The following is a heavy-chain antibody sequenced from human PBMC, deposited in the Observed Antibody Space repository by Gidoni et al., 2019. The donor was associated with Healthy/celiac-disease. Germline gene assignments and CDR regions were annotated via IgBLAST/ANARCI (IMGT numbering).Heavy chain of an antibody. CDR2: ISGSGGST. J-gene: IGHJ6*03. D-gene: IGHD2-2*01. Sequence: EVQLLESGGGLVQPVGSLRLSCAASGFTFSSYAMSWVRQAPGKGLEWVSAISGSGGSTYYADSVKGRFTISRDNSKNTLYLQMNSLRAEDTAVYYCAKDEEYRYYYYYMDVWGKGTTVTVSS. CDR1: GFTFSSYA. V-gene: IGHV3-23*01. CDR3: AKDEEYRYYYYYMDV.